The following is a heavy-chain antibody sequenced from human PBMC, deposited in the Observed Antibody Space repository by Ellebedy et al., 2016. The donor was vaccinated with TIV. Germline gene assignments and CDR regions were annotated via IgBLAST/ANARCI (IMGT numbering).Heavy chain of an antibody. CDR3: ARDSGSFGFDP. V-gene: IGHV1-8*03. D-gene: IGHD3-10*01. Sequence: AASVKVSCKASGYTFTSYDINRVRHATGQGLEWMGWMNPNSGNRGYAQTFQGRVTISRNTSISTAYMALRSLRSEDTAVYFWARDSGSFGFDPWGQGTLVTVSS. CDR2: MNPNSGNR. CDR1: GYTFTSYD. J-gene: IGHJ5*02.